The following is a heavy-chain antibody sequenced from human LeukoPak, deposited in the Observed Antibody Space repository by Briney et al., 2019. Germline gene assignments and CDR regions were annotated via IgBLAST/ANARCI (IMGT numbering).Heavy chain of an antibody. D-gene: IGHD3-16*02. CDR1: GFGFRNYA. Sequence: GGSLRLSCEASGFGFRNYAMSWVRQAPGKGREGVLDISGSGGRTYYADSVKSRFTISRDNSKNTLLLQMNSLRADDTAVYHCAKDLYDYVWGSYRHDCFDPWGQGTLVTVSS. CDR3: AKDLYDYVWGSYRHDCFDP. CDR2: ISGSGGRT. J-gene: IGHJ5*02. V-gene: IGHV3-23*01.